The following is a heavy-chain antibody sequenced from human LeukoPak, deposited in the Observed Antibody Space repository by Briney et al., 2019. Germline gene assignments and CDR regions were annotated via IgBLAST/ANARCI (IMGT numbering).Heavy chain of an antibody. J-gene: IGHJ4*02. CDR1: GFTFSSYA. Sequence: PGGSLRLSCAASGFTFSSYAMHWVRQAPGKGLEWVAVISYDGSNKYYADSVKGRFTISRDNSKNTLYLQMNSLRAEDTAVYFCARGGSYSLAMGQWGQGTLVTVSS. CDR2: ISYDGSNK. V-gene: IGHV3-30*04. D-gene: IGHD1-26*01. CDR3: ARGGSYSLAMGQ.